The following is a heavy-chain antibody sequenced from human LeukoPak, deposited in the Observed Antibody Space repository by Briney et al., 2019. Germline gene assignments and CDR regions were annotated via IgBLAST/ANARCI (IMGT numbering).Heavy chain of an antibody. Sequence: PSETLSLTCTVSGGSISSGSYYWSWIRQPAGKGLEWIGRIYTSGSTNYNPSLKSRVTISVDTSKNQFSLKLSSVTAADTAVYYCAREPLEENDILTGYRNYFDYWGQGTLVTVSS. D-gene: IGHD3-9*01. CDR3: AREPLEENDILTGYRNYFDY. CDR1: GGSISSGSYY. J-gene: IGHJ4*02. V-gene: IGHV4-61*02. CDR2: IYTSGST.